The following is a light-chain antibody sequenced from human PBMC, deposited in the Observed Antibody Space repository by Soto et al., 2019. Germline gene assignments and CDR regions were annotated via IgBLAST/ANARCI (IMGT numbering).Light chain of an antibody. J-gene: IGKJ1*01. CDR1: QTINNW. CDR2: HAS. CDR3: QHYNIYPWT. V-gene: IGKV1-5*01. Sequence: DIQMTQSPSTLSASIGDRVTITCRARQTINNWLAWYQQKPGKAPNLLIYHASNLETGVPSRFSGSAFGTEFTLTISSLHPDDFATYYCQHYNIYPWTFGQGTKVEIK.